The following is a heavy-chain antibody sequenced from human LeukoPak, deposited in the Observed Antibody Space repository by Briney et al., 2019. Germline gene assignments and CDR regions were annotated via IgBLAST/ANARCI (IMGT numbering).Heavy chain of an antibody. CDR1: GFNLSSHG. V-gene: IGHV3-30*02. CDR2: IRYDGSIN. Sequence: GGSLRLCCAAPGFNLSSHGMHSVRQAPAKGLEWVAFIRYDGSINYYADSVKGPFTISRDNSKNTLYLQMNSLRAEDTAVYYCAKDFVLMVYARSYYFDHWGEGTLVTVSS. CDR3: AKDFVLMVYARSYYFDH. J-gene: IGHJ4*02. D-gene: IGHD2-8*01.